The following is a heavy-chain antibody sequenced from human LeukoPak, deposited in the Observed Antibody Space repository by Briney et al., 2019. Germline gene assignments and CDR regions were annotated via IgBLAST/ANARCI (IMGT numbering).Heavy chain of an antibody. J-gene: IGHJ6*03. CDR1: GGSFSGYY. D-gene: IGHD3-16*01. Sequence: SETLSLTCAVYGGSFSGYYWSWIRQPPGKGLEWIGYIYYSGSTNYNPSLKSRVAISVDTSKNQFSLKLNSVTAADTAVYYCARGPYSYYMDVWGKGTTVTVSS. V-gene: IGHV4-59*01. CDR3: ARGPYSYYMDV. CDR2: IYYSGST.